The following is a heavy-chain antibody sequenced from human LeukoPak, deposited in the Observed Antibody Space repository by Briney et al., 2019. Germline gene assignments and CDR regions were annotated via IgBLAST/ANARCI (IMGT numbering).Heavy chain of an antibody. CDR1: GGSISSSSYY. CDR3: ARDRRSSGWYQGAAHGYFDY. D-gene: IGHD6-19*01. CDR2: IYYSGST. J-gene: IGHJ4*02. Sequence: SETLSLTCTVSGGSISSSSYYWGWIRQPPGKGLEWIGSIYYSGSTYYNPSLKSRVTISVDTSKNQFSLKLSSVTAADTAVYYCARDRRSSGWYQGAAHGYFDYWGQGTLVTVSS. V-gene: IGHV4-39*07.